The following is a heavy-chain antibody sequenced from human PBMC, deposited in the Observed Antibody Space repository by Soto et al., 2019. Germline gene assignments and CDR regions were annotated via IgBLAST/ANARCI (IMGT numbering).Heavy chain of an antibody. V-gene: IGHV1-69*13. J-gene: IGHJ4*02. D-gene: IGHD6-19*01. CDR1: GGTFSSYA. Sequence: SVKVSCKASGGTFSSYAISWVRQAPGQGLEWMGGIIPIFGTANYAQKFQGRVTITADESASTAYMELSSLRSEDTAVYYCASSSRYSSGWPRVDYWGQGTLVTVSS. CDR3: ASSSRYSSGWPRVDY. CDR2: IIPIFGTA.